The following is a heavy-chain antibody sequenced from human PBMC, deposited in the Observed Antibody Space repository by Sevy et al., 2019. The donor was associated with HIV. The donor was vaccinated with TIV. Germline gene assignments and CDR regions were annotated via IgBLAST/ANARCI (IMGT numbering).Heavy chain of an antibody. Sequence: ASVKVSCKASGYTFTGYYMHWVRQAPGQGLEWMGWINPNSGGTNYAQKFQGRVTMTRDTSISTAYVELRRLRSDDTAVYYCARGGPVLLWFGELLYYFDYWGQGTLVTVSS. CDR3: ARGGPVLLWFGELLYYFDY. CDR2: INPNSGGT. CDR1: GYTFTGYY. J-gene: IGHJ4*02. V-gene: IGHV1-2*02. D-gene: IGHD3-10*01.